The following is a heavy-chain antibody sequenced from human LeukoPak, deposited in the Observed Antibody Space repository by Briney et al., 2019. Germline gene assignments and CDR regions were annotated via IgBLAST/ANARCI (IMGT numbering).Heavy chain of an antibody. D-gene: IGHD6-13*01. Sequence: GGSLRLSCAASGFTFSSYNMKWVRQAPGKGLEWVSSISWRSSDIEYADSVKGRFTISRDNAKKSLYLQMNNLRAEDTAVYYCARVYSSSWYFGYLYIDVWGNGTTVTVSS. CDR3: ARVYSSSWYFGYLYIDV. CDR1: GFTFSSYN. CDR2: ISWRSSDI. J-gene: IGHJ6*03. V-gene: IGHV3-21*01.